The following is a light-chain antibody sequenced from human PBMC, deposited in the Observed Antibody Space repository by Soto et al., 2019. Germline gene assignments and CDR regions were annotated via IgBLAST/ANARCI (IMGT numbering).Light chain of an antibody. V-gene: IGLV2-8*01. CDR2: ELV. Sequence: QSGLTQPASASGSPGQSVTISCTGTKNDMGVYDFVSWYQHHPGEPPRLIIYELVQRPSGVPVRFSGSTSGNTASLTVSGLQAADEADSFCKSSAGSNTYVFGSGTKVTVL. CDR1: KNDMGVYDF. J-gene: IGLJ1*01. CDR3: KSSAGSNTYV.